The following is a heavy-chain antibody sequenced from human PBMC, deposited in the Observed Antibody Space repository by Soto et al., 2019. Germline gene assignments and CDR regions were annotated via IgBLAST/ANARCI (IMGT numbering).Heavy chain of an antibody. V-gene: IGHV3-30*18. CDR1: GFTFSSYG. D-gene: IGHD6-19*01. CDR2: ISYDGSNK. CDR3: AKKAVAGTIDY. Sequence: QVQLVESGGGVVQPGRSLRLSCAASGFTFSSYGMHWVRQAPGKGLEWVAVISYDGSNKYYADSVKGRFTISRDNSKNTLYLQMNSLRAEDTAVYYCAKKAVAGTIDYWGQGTLVTGSS. J-gene: IGHJ4*02.